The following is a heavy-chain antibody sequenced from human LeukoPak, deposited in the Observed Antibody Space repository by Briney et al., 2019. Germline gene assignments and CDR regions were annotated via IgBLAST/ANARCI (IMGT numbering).Heavy chain of an antibody. CDR2: INHSGST. V-gene: IGHV4-34*01. D-gene: IGHD1-26*01. J-gene: IGHJ5*02. CDR3: ARSGSYYNWFDP. Sequence: SETLSLTCAVYGGSFSGYYWSWIRQPPGKGLEWIGEINHSGSTNYNPSLKSRVTISVDTSKNQFSLKLSSVTAADTAVYYCARSGSYYNWFDPWGQGTLVIVSS. CDR1: GGSFSGYY.